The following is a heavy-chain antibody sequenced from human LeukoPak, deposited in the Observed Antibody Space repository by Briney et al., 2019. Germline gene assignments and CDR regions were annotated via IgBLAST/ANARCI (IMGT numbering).Heavy chain of an antibody. CDR3: ARHWGSRVDAFDI. CDR2: INTNTGNP. Sequence: ASVKVSCKASGYTFTGYYMYWVRQAPGQGLEWMGWINTNTGNPTYAQGFTGRFVFSLDTSVSTAYLQISSLKAEDTAVYYCARHWGSRVDAFDIWGQGTMVTVSS. V-gene: IGHV7-4-1*02. CDR1: GYTFTGYY. D-gene: IGHD7-27*01. J-gene: IGHJ3*02.